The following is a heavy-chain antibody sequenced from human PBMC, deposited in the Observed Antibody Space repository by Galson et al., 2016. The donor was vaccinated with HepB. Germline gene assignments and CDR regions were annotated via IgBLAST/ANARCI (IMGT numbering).Heavy chain of an antibody. CDR3: VLALAGYFDY. V-gene: IGHV1-18*01. Sequence: SVKVSCKASGYTFTTYGITWVRQAPGQGLEWMGWISANTGDTNYSPKLQGRVTMTTDTSTTTAFMELRSLRSDDTAVYYCVLALAGYFDYWGQGALVTVSS. D-gene: IGHD6-19*01. CDR1: GYTFTTYG. CDR2: ISANTGDT. J-gene: IGHJ4*02.